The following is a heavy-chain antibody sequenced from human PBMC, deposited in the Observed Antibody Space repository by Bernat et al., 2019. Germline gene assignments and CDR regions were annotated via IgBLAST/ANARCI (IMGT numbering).Heavy chain of an antibody. J-gene: IGHJ5*02. D-gene: IGHD4-17*01. Sequence: QVQLQESGPGLVKPSETLSLTCAVSGYSISSGYYWGWIRQPPGKGLEWIGSIYHSGSTYYNPSLKSRVTISVDTPKNQFSLKLSSGTAADAAVYYCARGGDYLWGPANWFDPWGQGTLVTVSS. CDR2: IYHSGST. CDR3: ARGGDYLWGPANWFDP. CDR1: GYSISSGYY. V-gene: IGHV4-38-2*01.